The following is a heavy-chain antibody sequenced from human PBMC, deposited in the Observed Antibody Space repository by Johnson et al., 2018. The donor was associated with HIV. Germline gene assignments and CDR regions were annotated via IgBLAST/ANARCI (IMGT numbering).Heavy chain of an antibody. CDR2: ISYDGSNK. V-gene: IGHV3-30*04. CDR3: AGSTLDITMIVVVPDAFDI. Sequence: QVQLLESGGGVVQPGRSLRLSCAASGFTFSSYAMHWVRQAPGKGLEWVAVISYDGSNKYYADSVKGRFTISRDNSKNTLYLQMNSLRAEDTAVYYCAGSTLDITMIVVVPDAFDIWGQGTMVTVSS. CDR1: GFTFSSYA. J-gene: IGHJ3*02. D-gene: IGHD3-22*01.